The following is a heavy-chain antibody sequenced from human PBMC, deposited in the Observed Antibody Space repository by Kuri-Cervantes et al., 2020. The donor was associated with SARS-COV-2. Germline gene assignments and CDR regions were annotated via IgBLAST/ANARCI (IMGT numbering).Heavy chain of an antibody. J-gene: IGHJ5*02. CDR2: ISTFNANT. Sequence: ASVKVSCKASGYTFTSYGISWFRQAPGQGLEWMGWISTFNANTNYAQKFQGRVTMTRDTSTSTVYMELSSLRSEDTAVYYCARAHEEDGSGGWFDPWGQGTLVTVSS. D-gene: IGHD1-26*01. CDR1: GYTFTSYG. CDR3: ARAHEEDGSGGWFDP. V-gene: IGHV1-18*01.